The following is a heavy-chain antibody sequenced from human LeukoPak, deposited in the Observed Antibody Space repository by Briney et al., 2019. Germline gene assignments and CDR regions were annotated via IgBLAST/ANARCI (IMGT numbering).Heavy chain of an antibody. CDR3: ARDYRYDILTGYYNPYYFDY. CDR1: GFTFSSYA. V-gene: IGHV3-23*01. D-gene: IGHD3-9*01. CDR2: ISGSGGST. J-gene: IGHJ4*02. Sequence: PGGSLRLSCAASGFTFSSYAMSWVRQAPGKGLEWVSAISGSGGSTYYADSVKGRFTISRDNSKNTLYLQMNSLRAEDTAVYYCARDYRYDILTGYYNPYYFDYWGQGTLVTVSS.